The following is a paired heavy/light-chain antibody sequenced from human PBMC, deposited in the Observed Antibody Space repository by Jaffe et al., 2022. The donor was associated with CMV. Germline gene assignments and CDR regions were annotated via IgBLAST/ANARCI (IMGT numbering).Light chain of an antibody. CDR3: SSYEGSNTVL. CDR1: SSDVGGYNY. Sequence: QSALTQPPSASGSPGQSVTISCTGTSSDVGGYNYVSWYQQHPDKAPKLMIYEVSKRPSGVPDRFSGSKSGNTASLTVSGLQAEDEADYYCSSYEGSNTVLFGGGTKLTVL. J-gene: IGLJ2*01. V-gene: IGLV2-8*01. CDR2: EVS.
Heavy chain of an antibody. V-gene: IGHV2-70*15. CDR3: ARILHYYDIRRRWYYYYYMDV. CDR1: GFSLTTSGMS. D-gene: IGHD3-22*01. Sequence: QVTLRESGPALVKPTQTLTLTCTFSGFSLTTSGMSVSWIRQPPGKALEWLARIDWDDDKYYTTSLKTRLTISKDTSKNQVILTMTNMDPVDTATYYCARILHYYDIRRRWYYYYYMDVWGKGTTVTVSS. CDR2: IDWDDDK. J-gene: IGHJ6*03.